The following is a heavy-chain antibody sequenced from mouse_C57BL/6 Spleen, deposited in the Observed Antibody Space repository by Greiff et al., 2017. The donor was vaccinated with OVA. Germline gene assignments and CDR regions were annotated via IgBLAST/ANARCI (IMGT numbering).Heavy chain of an antibody. Sequence: QVQLQQSGAELVKPGASVKLSCKASGYAFSSYWMNWVKQRPGKGLEWIGRIYPGDGDTNYNGKFKGKATLTADKSSSTSYMQLSSLTSEDSAVYVCARGEALGHNYLDYWGQGTTRTVSS. CDR3: ARGEALGHNYLDY. J-gene: IGHJ2*01. V-gene: IGHV1-82*01. CDR1: GYAFSSYW. CDR2: IYPGDGDT. D-gene: IGHD4-1*01.